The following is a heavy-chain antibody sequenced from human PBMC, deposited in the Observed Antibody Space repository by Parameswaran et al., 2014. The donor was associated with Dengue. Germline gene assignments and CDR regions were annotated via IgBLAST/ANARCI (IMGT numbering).Heavy chain of an antibody. Sequence: WVRQAPGQGLEWMGVITPVFGTTSYAQRFQGRVIITADESTSTAYMQLSGLRSDDTAVYYCAQKGVKSGSYYPYWGQGTLVTVSS. J-gene: IGHJ4*02. D-gene: IGHD1-26*01. V-gene: IGHV1-69*01. CDR3: AQKGVKSGSYYPY. CDR2: ITPVFGTT.